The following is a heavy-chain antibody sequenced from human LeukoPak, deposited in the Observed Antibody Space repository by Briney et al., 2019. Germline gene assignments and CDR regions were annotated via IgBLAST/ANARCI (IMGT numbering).Heavy chain of an antibody. J-gene: IGHJ4*02. CDR1: GYTFTSFG. CDR3: VRGGGPRVIVTVGLDY. D-gene: IGHD2/OR15-2a*01. Sequence: GASVKVSCKASGYTFTSFGISWVRQDPGQGLEWMGWISAYSGNTNYAQNFQGRVTMTTDTSTRTAYMELRSLRSDDTAVYFCVRGGGPRVIVTVGLDYWGQGTLVTVSS. V-gene: IGHV1-18*01. CDR2: ISAYSGNT.